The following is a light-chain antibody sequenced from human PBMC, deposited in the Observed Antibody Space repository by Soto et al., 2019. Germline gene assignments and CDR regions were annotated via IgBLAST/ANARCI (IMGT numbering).Light chain of an antibody. V-gene: IGKV1-33*01. CDR3: QQFDSVPCT. Sequence: IEMTQSPSALSASAGDRVTITCQASQDSTNYVIWYQQKPGRAPKLLIYDAASLGTGGSSRFSGSGSGTHVTLTISSLPPEDVATDYCQQFDSVPCTFGQGTKLEIK. J-gene: IGKJ2*02. CDR1: QDSTNY. CDR2: DAA.